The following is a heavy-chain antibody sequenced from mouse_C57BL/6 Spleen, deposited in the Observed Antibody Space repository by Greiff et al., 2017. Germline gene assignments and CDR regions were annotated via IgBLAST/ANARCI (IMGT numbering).Heavy chain of an antibody. CDR1: GFTFSSYT. V-gene: IGHV5-9*01. J-gene: IGHJ4*01. D-gene: IGHD1-1*01. Sequence: EVQGVESGGGLVKPGGSLKLSCAASGFTFSSYTMSWVRQTPEKRLEWVATISGGGGNTYYPDSVKGRFTISRDNAKNTLYLQMSSLRSEDTALYYCARRNYGSSYGGYAMDYWGQGTSVTVSS. CDR3: ARRNYGSSYGGYAMDY. CDR2: ISGGGGNT.